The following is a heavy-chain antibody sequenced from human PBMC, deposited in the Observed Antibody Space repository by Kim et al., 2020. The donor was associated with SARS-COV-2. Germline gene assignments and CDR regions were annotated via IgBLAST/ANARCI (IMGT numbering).Heavy chain of an antibody. J-gene: IGHJ6*02. Sequence: ASVKVSCKASGYTFTSYYMHWVRQAPGQGLEWMGIINPSGGSTSYAQKFQGRVTMTRDTSTSTVYMELSSLRSEDTAVYYCARDESSVYSGGDEYYYYGMDVWGQGTTVTVSS. V-gene: IGHV1-46*01. D-gene: IGHD2-21*01. CDR3: ARDESSVYSGGDEYYYYGMDV. CDR2: INPSGGST. CDR1: GYTFTSYY.